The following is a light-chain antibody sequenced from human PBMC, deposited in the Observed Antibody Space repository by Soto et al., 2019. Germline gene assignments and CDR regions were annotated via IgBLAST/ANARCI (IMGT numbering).Light chain of an antibody. V-gene: IGLV1-44*01. CDR2: NNN. Sequence: QSVVTQPPSASGTPGQRVTISCSGRTPNIGSNAVNWYQQFPGRAPKVLIYNNNERPSGVPDRFSGSKSGTSASLAISGLQSEDEADYYCATWDDGLNGWVFGGGTQLTVL. CDR3: ATWDDGLNGWV. J-gene: IGLJ3*02. CDR1: TPNIGSNA.